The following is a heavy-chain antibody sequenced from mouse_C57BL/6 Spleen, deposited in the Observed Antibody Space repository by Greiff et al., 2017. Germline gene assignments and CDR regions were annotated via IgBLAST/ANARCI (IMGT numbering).Heavy chain of an antibody. CDR1: GYTFTSYW. V-gene: IGHV1-50*01. J-gene: IGHJ4*01. Sequence: QVQLQQPGAELVKPGASVKLSCKASGYTFTSYWMQWVKQRPGQGLEWIGEIDPSDSYTNYNQKFKGKATLTVDTSSSTAYMQLSSLTSEESAVYYCARCGNYPYAMDYGGQGTSVTVSS. CDR2: IDPSDSYT. D-gene: IGHD2-1*01. CDR3: ARCGNYPYAMDY.